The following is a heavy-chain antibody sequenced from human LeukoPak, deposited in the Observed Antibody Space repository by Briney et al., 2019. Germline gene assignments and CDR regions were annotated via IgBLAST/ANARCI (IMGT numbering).Heavy chain of an antibody. CDR1: GFTFSRYG. V-gene: IGHV3-33*01. J-gene: IGHJ4*02. CDR2: ILLDGSKE. Sequence: PGGSLRLSCVASGFTFSRYGMHWVRQAPGKGLEWVAVILLDGSKEFYTDSVKGRFTISRDNSKNILYLQMNGLRAEDTALYYCARVGYTDSWYSSPPFDYWGQGTLVTVSS. D-gene: IGHD6-13*01. CDR3: ARVGYTDSWYSSPPFDY.